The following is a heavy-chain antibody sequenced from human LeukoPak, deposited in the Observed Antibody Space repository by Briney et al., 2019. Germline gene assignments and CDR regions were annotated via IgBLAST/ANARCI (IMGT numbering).Heavy chain of an antibody. CDR1: GFTFSSFA. J-gene: IGHJ4*02. Sequence: GGSLSLSCAASGFTFSSFAMSCVRQAPGTGLKWGSAISGSGGSTYYAYSVKGRFTISRDNSKTTLYLQMNSLRAEDTAVYYCAKDWYALSSSAYYFDYWGQGTLVTVSS. CDR2: ISGSGGST. CDR3: AKDWYALSSSAYYFDY. D-gene: IGHD6-6*01. V-gene: IGHV3-23*01.